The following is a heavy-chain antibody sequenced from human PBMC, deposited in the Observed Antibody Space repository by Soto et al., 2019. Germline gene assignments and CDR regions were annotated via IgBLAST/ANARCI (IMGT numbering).Heavy chain of an antibody. Sequence: SVKVSCKASGGTFSSYAISWVRQAPGQGLEWMGGIIPIFGTANYAQKFQGRVAITADESTSTAYMELSSLRSEDTAVYYCARESVVVVPAASYNWFDPWGQGTLVTVSS. CDR3: ARESVVVVPAASYNWFDP. CDR2: IIPIFGTA. D-gene: IGHD2-2*01. V-gene: IGHV1-69*13. J-gene: IGHJ5*02. CDR1: GGTFSSYA.